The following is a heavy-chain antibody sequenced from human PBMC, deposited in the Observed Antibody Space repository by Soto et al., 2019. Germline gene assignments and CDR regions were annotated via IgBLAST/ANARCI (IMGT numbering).Heavy chain of an antibody. D-gene: IGHD3-22*01. CDR2: ISSSSSYI. Sequence: EVQLVESGGGLVKPGGSLRLSCAASGFTFSSYSMNWVRQAPGKGLEWVSSISSSSSYIYYADSVKGRFTISRDNAKNSLYLQMNSLRAEDTAVYYCARGRGAYYYDSSGLLDYWGQGTLVTVSS. CDR3: ARGRGAYYYDSSGLLDY. CDR1: GFTFSSYS. V-gene: IGHV3-21*01. J-gene: IGHJ4*02.